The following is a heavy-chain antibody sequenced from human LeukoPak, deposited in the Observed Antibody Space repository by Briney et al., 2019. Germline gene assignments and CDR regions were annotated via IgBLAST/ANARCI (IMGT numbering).Heavy chain of an antibody. D-gene: IGHD3-16*02. CDR3: ARERRIDDYVWGSYRPVAFDI. CDR2: IYYSGST. J-gene: IGHJ3*02. V-gene: IGHV4-61*01. CDR1: GGSFSSGSYY. Sequence: SETLSLTCTVSGGSFSSGSYYWSWIRQPPGKGLEWIGYIYYSGSTNYNPSLKSRVTISVDTSKNQFSLKLSSVTAADTAVYYCARERRIDDYVWGSYRPVAFDIWGQGTMVTVSS.